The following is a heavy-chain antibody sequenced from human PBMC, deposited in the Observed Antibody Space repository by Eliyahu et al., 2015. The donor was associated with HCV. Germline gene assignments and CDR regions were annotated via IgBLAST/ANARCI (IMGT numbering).Heavy chain of an antibody. CDR2: ISYDGSNK. CDR3: ARDLLVPAAYHYYYYYYGMDV. Sequence: QVQLVESGGGVVQPGRSLRLSCAASGFTFSSYAXHWVRQAPGKGLEWVAVISYDGSNKYYADSVKGRFTISRDNSKNTLYLQMNSLRAEDTAVYYCARDLLVPAAYHYYYYYYGMDVWGQGTTVTVSX. V-gene: IGHV3-30-3*01. D-gene: IGHD2-2*01. CDR1: GFTFSSYA. J-gene: IGHJ6*02.